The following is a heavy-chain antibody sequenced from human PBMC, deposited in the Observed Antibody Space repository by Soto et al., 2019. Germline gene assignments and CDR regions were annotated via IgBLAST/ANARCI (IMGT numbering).Heavy chain of an antibody. D-gene: IGHD3-3*01. CDR1: GGSISSSSYY. J-gene: IGHJ4*02. CDR2: IYYSGST. V-gene: IGHV4-39*01. Sequence: SETLSLTCTVSGGSISSSSYYWGWIRQPPGKGLEWIGSIYYSGSTYYNPSLKSRVTISVDTSKNQFSLKLSSVTAADTAVYYCASLYYDFWCGYYIDYWRRGTLVTVSS. CDR3: ASLYYDFWCGYYIDY.